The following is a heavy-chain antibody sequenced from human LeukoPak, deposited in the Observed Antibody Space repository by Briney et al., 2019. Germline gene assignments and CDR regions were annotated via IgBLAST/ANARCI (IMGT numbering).Heavy chain of an antibody. V-gene: IGHV3-7*01. J-gene: IGHJ4*02. CDR3: ARGGGSYPFFDY. Sequence: GGSLRLSCAASGFTFSNYWMSWVRQAPGKGLEWVANIKEDGSEKDYVDSVKGRFTISRDNARNSLYLQMNSLRAEDTAVYYCARGGGSYPFFDYWGQGTLVTVSS. D-gene: IGHD1-26*01. CDR1: GFTFSNYW. CDR2: IKEDGSEK.